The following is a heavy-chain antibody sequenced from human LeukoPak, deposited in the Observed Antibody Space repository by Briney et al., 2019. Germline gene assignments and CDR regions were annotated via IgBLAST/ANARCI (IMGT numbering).Heavy chain of an antibody. D-gene: IGHD2-2*01. CDR1: GYTFTGYF. Sequence: ASVKVSCKASGYTFTGYFMHWVRQAPGQGLELMGWINPNSGGTNYAQKFQGRVTMTRDTSISTASMEMSRLRSDDTAVYYCARDNCSSTSCYGAGFDYWGQGTLVTVSS. CDR2: INPNSGGT. J-gene: IGHJ4*02. CDR3: ARDNCSSTSCYGAGFDY. V-gene: IGHV1-2*02.